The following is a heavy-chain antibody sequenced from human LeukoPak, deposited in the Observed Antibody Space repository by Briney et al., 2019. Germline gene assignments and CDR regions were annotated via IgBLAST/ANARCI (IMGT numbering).Heavy chain of an antibody. CDR2: ISGSGGST. CDR3: AREMGAARLFDY. V-gene: IGHV3-23*01. D-gene: IGHD1-26*01. J-gene: IGHJ4*02. CDR1: GFTFSSYA. Sequence: GGSLRLSCAASGFTFSSYAMSWVRQAPGKGLEWVSAISGSGGSTYYADSVKGRFTISRDNSRNTLYLQINSLRVEDTAVYYCAREMGAARLFDYWGQGTLVTVSS.